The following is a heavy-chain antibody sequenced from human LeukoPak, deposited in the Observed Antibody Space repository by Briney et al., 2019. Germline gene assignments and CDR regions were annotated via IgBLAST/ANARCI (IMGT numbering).Heavy chain of an antibody. D-gene: IGHD3-9*01. CDR2: ISSSGSTI. Sequence: GGSLRLSCAASGFTFSSYEMNWVRQAPGKGLEWVSYISSSGSTIYYADSVKGRFTISRDNAKNSQYLQMNSLRAEDTAVYYCARGGARYFDWLLRSLVDHWGQGTLVTVSS. V-gene: IGHV3-48*03. CDR3: ARGGARYFDWLLRSLVDH. CDR1: GFTFSSYE. J-gene: IGHJ4*02.